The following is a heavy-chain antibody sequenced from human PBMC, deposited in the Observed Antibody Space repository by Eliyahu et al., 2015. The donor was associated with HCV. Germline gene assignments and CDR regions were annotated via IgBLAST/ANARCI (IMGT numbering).Heavy chain of an antibody. V-gene: IGHV3-9*01. D-gene: IGHD5-12*01. CDR2: ISWNSGSI. CDR3: AKAALGGYHLHFDY. J-gene: IGHJ4*02. Sequence: EVQLVESGGGLVQPGRSLRLSCAASGFTFDDYAXHWVRQAPGKGREWVSGISWNSGSIGYADSVKGRFTISRDNAKNSLYLQMNSLRAEDTALYYCAKAALGGYHLHFDYWGQGTLVTVSS. CDR1: GFTFDDYA.